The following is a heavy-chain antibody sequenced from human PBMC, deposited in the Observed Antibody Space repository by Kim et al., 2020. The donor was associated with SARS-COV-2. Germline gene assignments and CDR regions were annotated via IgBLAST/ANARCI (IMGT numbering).Heavy chain of an antibody. CDR2: ISYDGSNK. J-gene: IGHJ3*02. CDR1: GFTFSSYA. Sequence: GSLRLSCAASGFTFSSYAMHWVRQAPGKGLEWVAVISYDGSNKYYADSVKGRFTISRDNSKNTLYLQMNSLRAEDTAVYYCARDGHYGSGGEAFDIWGQGTMVTVSS. CDR3: ARDGHYGSGGEAFDI. D-gene: IGHD3-10*01. V-gene: IGHV3-30-3*01.